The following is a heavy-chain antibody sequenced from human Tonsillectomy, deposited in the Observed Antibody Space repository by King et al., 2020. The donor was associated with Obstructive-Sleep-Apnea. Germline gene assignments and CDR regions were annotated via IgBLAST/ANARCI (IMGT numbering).Heavy chain of an antibody. CDR2: IYHSETT. V-gene: IGHV4-38-2*02. J-gene: IGHJ4*02. CDR3: ARVAPPRDPDY. Sequence: QLQESGPGLVKPSETLSLTCTVSGYSISSGYYWGRIRQPPGKGLEWIGSIYHSETTYYNPSLRSRVTMSVDTSKNRFSVNLSSVTAADTAVYYCARVAPPRDPDYWGQGTLVIVSS. CDR1: GYSISSGYY.